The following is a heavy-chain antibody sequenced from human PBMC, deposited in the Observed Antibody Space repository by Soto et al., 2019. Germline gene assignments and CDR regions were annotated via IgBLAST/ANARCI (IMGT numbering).Heavy chain of an antibody. Sequence: QVQLIQSGIEVKKPGASLHVSCKASGYTFSDYQMHWVRQATGQGLEWMGGIKPKDGTTFYAQRFQGRVNMTRDTSTSTVYMDLSRLIFEDTAIYYCVRETGAFEDWGQGTLVTVSS. J-gene: IGHJ4*02. CDR3: VRETGAFED. CDR1: GYTFSDYQ. CDR2: IKPKDGTT. D-gene: IGHD3-10*01. V-gene: IGHV1-46*01.